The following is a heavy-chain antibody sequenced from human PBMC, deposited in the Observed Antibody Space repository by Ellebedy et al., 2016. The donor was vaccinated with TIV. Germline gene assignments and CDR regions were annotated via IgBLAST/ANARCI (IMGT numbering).Heavy chain of an antibody. CDR3: VRDRGRGYTSSWDFDY. J-gene: IGHJ4*02. Sequence: PGGSLRLSCAASEFTFSSSAMHWVRQAPGKGLEWVSIISYDGNHKYYADSVRGRFTISRDNSKNTLYLQMNSLRAEDTAVYYCVRDRGRGYTSSWDFDYWGQGTLVTVSS. V-gene: IGHV3-30*01. CDR2: ISYDGNHK. D-gene: IGHD6-13*01. CDR1: EFTFSSSA.